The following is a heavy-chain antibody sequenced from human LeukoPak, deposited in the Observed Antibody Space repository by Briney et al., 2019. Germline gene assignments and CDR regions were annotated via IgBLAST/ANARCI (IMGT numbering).Heavy chain of an antibody. D-gene: IGHD3-9*01. J-gene: IGHJ4*02. CDR1: GGSFSGYY. CDR3: ARVRYFDWLSPDY. CDR2: INHSGST. Sequence: SETLSLTCAVYGGSFSGYYWSWIRQPPGKGLEWIGEINHSGSTNYNPSLKSRVTISVDTSKYQFSLKLSSVTAVDTAVYYCARVRYFDWLSPDYWGQGTLVTVSS. V-gene: IGHV4-34*01.